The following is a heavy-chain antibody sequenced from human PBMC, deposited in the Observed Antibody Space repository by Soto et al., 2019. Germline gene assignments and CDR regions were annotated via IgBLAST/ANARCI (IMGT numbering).Heavy chain of an antibody. CDR1: GGSISSYY. Sequence: PSETLSLTCTVSGGSISSYYWSWIRQPPGKGLEWIGYIYYSGSTNYNPSLKSRVTISVDTSKNQFSLKLSSVTAADTAVYYCARGVEDDYVWGSYLNPYYYGMDVWGQGTTVTVSS. CDR3: ARGVEDDYVWGSYLNPYYYGMDV. V-gene: IGHV4-59*01. D-gene: IGHD3-16*02. J-gene: IGHJ6*02. CDR2: IYYSGST.